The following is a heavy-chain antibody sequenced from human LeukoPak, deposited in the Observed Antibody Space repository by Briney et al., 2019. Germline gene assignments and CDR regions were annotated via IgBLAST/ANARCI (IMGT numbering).Heavy chain of an antibody. V-gene: IGHV4-59*08. Sequence: PSETLSLTCTASGGSISNYYWSWIRQSPGKGLEWIAYIHNSGSTNYNPSLKSRVTISVDTSKNQSSLKLSSVTAADTAVYYCARREVTTSWYFDLWGRGTLVTVSS. CDR3: ARREVTTSWYFDL. CDR1: GGSISNYY. CDR2: IHNSGST. D-gene: IGHD4-17*01. J-gene: IGHJ2*01.